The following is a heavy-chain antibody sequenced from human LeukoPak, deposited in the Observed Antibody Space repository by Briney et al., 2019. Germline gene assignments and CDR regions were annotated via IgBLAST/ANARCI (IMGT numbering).Heavy chain of an antibody. CDR3: ARAFPFDDYGDPDAFDI. D-gene: IGHD4-17*01. Sequence: PSETLSLTCTVSGVSMSSGAFYWSCIRQHPGKGLERNGNIYYSGSTYYNPSLKSRVTISVDRSKNQFSLKLTSVTAADTAVYYCARAFPFDDYGDPDAFDIWGQGTMVTVSS. V-gene: IGHV4-30-4*08. CDR2: IYYSGST. CDR1: GVSMSSGAFY. J-gene: IGHJ3*02.